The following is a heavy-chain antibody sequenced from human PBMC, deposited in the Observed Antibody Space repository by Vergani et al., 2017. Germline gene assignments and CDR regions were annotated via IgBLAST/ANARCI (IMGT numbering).Heavy chain of an antibody. D-gene: IGHD3-22*01. CDR2: ISGSGGST. Sequence: EVQLLESGGGLVQPGGSLRLSCAASGFTFSSYAMSWVRQAPGKGLEWVSAISGSGGSTYYADSVKGRFTISRDNSKNTLYLQMNSLRAEDTAVYYCADGFDYYVSSGSLFDYWGQGTLVTVSS. CDR3: ADGFDYYVSSGSLFDY. V-gene: IGHV3-23*01. J-gene: IGHJ4*02. CDR1: GFTFSSYA.